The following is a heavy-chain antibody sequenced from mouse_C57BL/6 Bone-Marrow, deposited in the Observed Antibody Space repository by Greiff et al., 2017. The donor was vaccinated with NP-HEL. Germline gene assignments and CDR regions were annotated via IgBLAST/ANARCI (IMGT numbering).Heavy chain of an antibody. Sequence: VKLQQPGAELVRPGTSVKLSCKASGYTFTSYWMHWVKQRPGQGLEWIGVIDPSDSYTNYNQKFKGKATLTVDTSSSTAYMQLSSLTSEDSAVYYCAFTTVVEGFAYWGQGTLVTVSA. D-gene: IGHD1-1*01. CDR1: GYTFTSYW. J-gene: IGHJ3*01. CDR2: IDPSDSYT. CDR3: AFTTVVEGFAY. V-gene: IGHV1-59*01.